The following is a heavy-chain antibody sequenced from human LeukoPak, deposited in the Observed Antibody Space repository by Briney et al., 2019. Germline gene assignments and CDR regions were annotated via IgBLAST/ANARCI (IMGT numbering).Heavy chain of an antibody. D-gene: IGHD5-24*01. V-gene: IGHV4-30-4*08. CDR1: GGSISSGNYY. J-gene: IGHJ6*03. CDR3: ASGGGGYKNYYYYYYMDV. CDR2: IYYSGST. Sequence: SQTLSLTCTVSGGSISSGNYYWSWIRQPPGKGLEWIGYIYYSGSTYYNPSLKSRVTISVDTSKNQFSLKLSSVAAADTAVYYCASGGGGYKNYYYYYYMDVWGKGTTVTVSS.